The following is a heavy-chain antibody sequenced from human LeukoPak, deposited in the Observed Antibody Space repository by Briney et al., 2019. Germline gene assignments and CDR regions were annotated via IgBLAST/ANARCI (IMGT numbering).Heavy chain of an antibody. CDR2: IYSGGST. D-gene: IGHD3-22*01. CDR1: GFTFSSYA. CDR3: AGNSRRYYDSSGYYWG. V-gene: IGHV3-53*04. J-gene: IGHJ4*02. Sequence: GGSLRLSCVASGFTFSSYAMSCVRQAPGKGLEWVSVIYSGGSTYYADSVKGRFTISRHNSKNTLYLQMNSPRAEDTAVYYCAGNSRRYYDSSGYYWGWGQGTLVTVSS.